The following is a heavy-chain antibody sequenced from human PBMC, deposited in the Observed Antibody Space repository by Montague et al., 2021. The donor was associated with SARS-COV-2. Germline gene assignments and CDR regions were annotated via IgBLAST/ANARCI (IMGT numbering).Heavy chain of an antibody. CDR2: IYYSGST. J-gene: IGHJ6*02. V-gene: IGHV4-39*07. D-gene: IGHD6-13*01. Sequence: SETLSLTCTVSGGSISSSSYYWGWIRQPPGKGLEWIGSIYYSGSTYYNPSPKSRVTISVDTSKNQFSLKLSSVTAADTAVYYCARVGRQQLVRLSGMDVWGQGTTVTASS. CDR3: ARVGRQQLVRLSGMDV. CDR1: GGSISSSSYY.